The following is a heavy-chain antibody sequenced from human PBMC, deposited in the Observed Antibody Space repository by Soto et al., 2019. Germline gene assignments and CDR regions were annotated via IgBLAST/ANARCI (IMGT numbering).Heavy chain of an antibody. CDR2: IYYSGST. CDR3: AREDDGGDRDYYGLDV. CDR1: GGSISSGGYY. D-gene: IGHD2-21*02. V-gene: IGHV4-31*03. Sequence: SETLSLTCTVSGGSISSGGYYWSWIRQHPGKGLEWIGYIYYSGSTYYNPSLKSRVTMAVDTTKNQFSLQLTSVTAADTAVYFCAREDDGGDRDYYGLDVWGQGTTVTVSS. J-gene: IGHJ6*02.